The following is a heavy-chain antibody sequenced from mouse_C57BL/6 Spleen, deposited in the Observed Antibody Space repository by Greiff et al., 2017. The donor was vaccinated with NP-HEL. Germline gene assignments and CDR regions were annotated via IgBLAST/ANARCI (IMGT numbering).Heavy chain of an antibody. V-gene: IGHV1-64*01. Sequence: QVQLQQPGAELVKPGASVKLSCKASGYTFTSYRMHWVKQRPGQGLEWIGMIHTNSGSTNYNEKFKSKATLTVDKASSTAYMQLSSLTSEDSAVYYCSLTGGFAYWGQGTLVTVSA. J-gene: IGHJ3*01. CDR3: SLTGGFAY. D-gene: IGHD4-1*01. CDR1: GYTFTSYR. CDR2: IHTNSGST.